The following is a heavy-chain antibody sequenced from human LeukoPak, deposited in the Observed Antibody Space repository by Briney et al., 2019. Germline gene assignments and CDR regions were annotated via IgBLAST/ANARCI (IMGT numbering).Heavy chain of an antibody. V-gene: IGHV4-31*03. Sequence: SETLSLTCTVSGGSISSGGYYWSWIRQHPGKGLEWIGYIYYSGSTYYNPSLKSRVTISVDTSKNQSSLKLSSVTAADTAVYYCARVAYGSGIIFDYWGQGTLVTVSS. CDR2: IYYSGST. J-gene: IGHJ4*02. CDR1: GGSISSGGYY. D-gene: IGHD3-10*01. CDR3: ARVAYGSGIIFDY.